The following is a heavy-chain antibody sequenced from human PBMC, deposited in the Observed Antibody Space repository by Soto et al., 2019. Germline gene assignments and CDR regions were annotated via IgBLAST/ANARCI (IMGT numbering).Heavy chain of an antibody. CDR3: ARGLGGWDDY. CDR1: GFTFSSHW. Sequence: GGSLRLSCAASGFTFSSHWIHWVRQAPGKGLVWVSRINIDGSYTTYADSVKGRFTISRDNAENTLYLQMNSLRAEDTAVYYCARGLGGWDDYWGQGTLVTVSS. V-gene: IGHV3-74*01. D-gene: IGHD6-19*01. J-gene: IGHJ4*02. CDR2: INIDGSYT.